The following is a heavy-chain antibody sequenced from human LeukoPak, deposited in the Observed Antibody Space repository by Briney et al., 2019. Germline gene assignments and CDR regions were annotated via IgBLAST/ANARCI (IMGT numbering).Heavy chain of an antibody. J-gene: IGHJ3*02. CDR2: ISSTSNYI. Sequence: GGSLRLSCAASGFTFSTYAISWVRQAPGKGLEWVSCISSTSNYIFYADSVRGRFTISRDNAKNSLYLQMDSLRAEDTAVYYCARGGIITSYAFEIWGQGAMVTVSS. V-gene: IGHV3-21*01. D-gene: IGHD1-26*01. CDR1: GFTFSTYA. CDR3: ARGGIITSYAFEI.